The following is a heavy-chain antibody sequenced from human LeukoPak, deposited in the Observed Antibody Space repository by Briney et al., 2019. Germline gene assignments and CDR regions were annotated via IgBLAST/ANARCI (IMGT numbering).Heavy chain of an antibody. CDR3: AKAGYSSSSYYYYYMDV. Sequence: GGSLRLSCAASGFTFDDYAMHWVRQAPGKGLEWVSLISWDGGSTYYADSVKGRFTISRDNSKNSLYLQMNSLRAEDTALYYCAKAGYSSSSYYYYYMDVWGKGTTVTVSS. J-gene: IGHJ6*03. CDR1: GFTFDDYA. V-gene: IGHV3-43D*03. D-gene: IGHD6-13*01. CDR2: ISWDGGST.